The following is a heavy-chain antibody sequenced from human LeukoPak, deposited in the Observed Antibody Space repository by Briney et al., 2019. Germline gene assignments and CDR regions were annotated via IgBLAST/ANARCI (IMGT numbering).Heavy chain of an antibody. J-gene: IGHJ4*02. D-gene: IGHD3-9*01. Sequence: PGGSLRLSCAASGFTFSSYSMNWVRQAPGKGLEWVSSISSSSSYIYYADSVKGRFTISRDNAKNSLYLQMNSLRAEDTAVYYCARGGLDDQIIWFDRKSRRTGFDYWGQGTLVTVSS. CDR2: ISSSSSYI. CDR1: GFTFSSYS. V-gene: IGHV3-21*01. CDR3: ARGGLDDQIIWFDRKSRRTGFDY.